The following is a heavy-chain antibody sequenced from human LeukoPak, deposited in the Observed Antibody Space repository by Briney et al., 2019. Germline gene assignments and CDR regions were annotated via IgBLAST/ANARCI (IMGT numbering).Heavy chain of an antibody. Sequence: GGSLRLSCAASGFTFSSSAMHWVRQAPGEGLVWVSRINPDGNKKNYADSVKGRFSISRDNAKNTLYLEMNSLRAEDTAVYYCTRSLLGGADHWGQGTLVTVSS. CDR2: INPDGNKK. V-gene: IGHV3-74*01. CDR3: TRSLLGGADH. CDR1: GFTFSSSA. D-gene: IGHD3-16*01. J-gene: IGHJ4*02.